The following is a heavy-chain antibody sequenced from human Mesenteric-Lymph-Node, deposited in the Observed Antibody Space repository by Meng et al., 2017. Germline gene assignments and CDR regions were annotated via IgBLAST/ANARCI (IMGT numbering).Heavy chain of an antibody. D-gene: IGHD2-15*01. CDR2: NYQSGGT. CDR3: ARNGACSLDH. V-gene: IGHV4-4*03. J-gene: IGHJ4*02. CDR1: GGSVSSGAL. Sequence: HVPLSVAHPALAHPPATLSPTCALFGGSVSSGALWSRARQPPGKGLQCIWENYQSGGTNHNPSLKIRDTISVDNSNNQLSLRLTSVTAADTAIYYFARNGACSLDHWGQGTLVTVSS.